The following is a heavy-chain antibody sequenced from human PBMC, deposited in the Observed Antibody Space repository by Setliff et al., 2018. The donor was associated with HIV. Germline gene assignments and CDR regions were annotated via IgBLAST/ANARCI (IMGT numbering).Heavy chain of an antibody. Sequence: SETLSLTCSVSGASISSSPYYWAWIRQPPGKGLEWIATISYSGSTHYNLALMSRVTISMDTSRNQFSVKLSSVTAADTAVYYCGAGSNYDDSGYYSPYFDYWGQGALVTVSS. V-gene: IGHV4-39*01. CDR3: GAGSNYDDSGYYSPYFDY. J-gene: IGHJ4*02. D-gene: IGHD3-3*01. CDR1: GASISSSPYY. CDR2: ISYSGST.